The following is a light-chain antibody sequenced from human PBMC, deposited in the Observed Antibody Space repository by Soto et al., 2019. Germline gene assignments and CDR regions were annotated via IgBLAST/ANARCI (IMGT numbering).Light chain of an antibody. J-gene: IGKJ1*01. CDR2: DVS. V-gene: IGKV3-20*01. CDR1: QSVPSNF. Sequence: EIVLTQSPGILSLSPGERVTLSCRSSQSVPSNFLAWYQQKPGQAPILLIYDVSRRATGIPDRFSGSGSGTDFTLTISRLEPEDFAVYYCQQYDSSWTFGQGTRVEIK. CDR3: QQYDSSWT.